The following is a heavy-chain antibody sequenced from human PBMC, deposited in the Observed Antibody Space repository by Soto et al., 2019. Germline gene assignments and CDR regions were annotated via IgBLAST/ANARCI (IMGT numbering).Heavy chain of an antibody. V-gene: IGHV4-59*01. CDR2: IYYSGST. D-gene: IGHD3-22*01. CDR3: ARAYYYDSSGYDY. Sequence: SETLSLTCTVSGGSISSYYWSWIRQPPGKGLEWIGYIYYSGSTNYNPSLKSRVTISVDTSKNQFSLKLSSVTAADTAVYYCARAYYYDSSGYDYWGQGTLVTAPQ. CDR1: GGSISSYY. J-gene: IGHJ4*02.